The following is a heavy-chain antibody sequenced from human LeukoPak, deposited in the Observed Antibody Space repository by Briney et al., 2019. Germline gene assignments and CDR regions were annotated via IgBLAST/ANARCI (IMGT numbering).Heavy chain of an antibody. CDR1: SDSIYSSNYY. D-gene: IGHD2-21*02. Sequence: SETLSLTCTVSSDSIYSSNYYWGWIRQPPGKGLEWIGSIYYSGSTYYNSSLKSRVTISVDTSKNQFSLKLSSLTAADTAVYYCARAAYCGGDCYLFDYWGQGTLVTVSS. CDR3: ARAAYCGGDCYLFDY. J-gene: IGHJ4*02. CDR2: IYYSGST. V-gene: IGHV4-39*01.